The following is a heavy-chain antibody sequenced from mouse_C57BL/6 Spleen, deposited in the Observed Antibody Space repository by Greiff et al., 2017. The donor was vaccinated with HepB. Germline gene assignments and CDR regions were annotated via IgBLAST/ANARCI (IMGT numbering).Heavy chain of an antibody. CDR2: IDPANGNT. Sequence: EVQLQQSVAELVRPGASVKLSCTASGFNINNTYMHWVKQRPEQGLEWIGRIDPANGNTKYAPKFQGKATITVDTSSNTAYLQLSSLTSEDAAIYYCASGSTHANYAMDYWGQGTSVTVSS. CDR3: ASGSTHANYAMDY. V-gene: IGHV14-3*01. J-gene: IGHJ4*01. CDR1: GFNINNTY.